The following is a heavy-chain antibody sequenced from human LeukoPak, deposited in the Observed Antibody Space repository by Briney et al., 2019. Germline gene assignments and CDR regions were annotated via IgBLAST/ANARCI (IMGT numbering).Heavy chain of an antibody. CDR2: SSSSSTI. J-gene: IGHJ4*02. CDR3: ARDGGSSWYFDY. V-gene: IGHV3-48*01. CDR1: GFTFSSYT. D-gene: IGHD6-13*01. Sequence: GGSLRLSCAAFGFTFSSYTMNWVRQAPGKGLEWVSYSSSSSTIYYVDSVQGRFTVSRDNAKDSLYLQMNSLRAEDTAVYYCARDGGSSWYFDYWGQGTLATVSS.